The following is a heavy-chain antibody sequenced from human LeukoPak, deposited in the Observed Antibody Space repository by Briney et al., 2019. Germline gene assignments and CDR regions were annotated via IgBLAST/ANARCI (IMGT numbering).Heavy chain of an antibody. J-gene: IGHJ4*02. CDR3: AKDIYRIAVAGLDY. CDR2: IGWNSGSI. V-gene: IGHV3-9*01. D-gene: IGHD6-19*01. Sequence: PGGSLRLSCAASGFTFDDYAMHWVRQAPGKGLGWVSGIGWNSGSIGYADSVKGRFTISRDNAKNSLYLQMNSLRAEDTALYYCAKDIYRIAVAGLDYWGQGTLVTVSS. CDR1: GFTFDDYA.